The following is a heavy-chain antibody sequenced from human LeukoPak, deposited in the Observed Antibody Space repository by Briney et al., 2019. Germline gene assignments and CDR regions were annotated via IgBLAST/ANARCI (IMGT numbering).Heavy chain of an antibody. V-gene: IGHV4-39*01. D-gene: IGHD2-21*01. J-gene: IGHJ4*02. Sequence: SETLSLTCTVSGGSISSSSYYWGWIRQPPGKGLEWIGSIYYSGSTYYNPSLKSRVTISVDTSKNQFSLKLSSVTAADTAVYYCARLRGPFPFYWGQGTLVTVSS. CDR1: GGSISSSSYY. CDR3: ARLRGPFPFY. CDR2: IYYSGST.